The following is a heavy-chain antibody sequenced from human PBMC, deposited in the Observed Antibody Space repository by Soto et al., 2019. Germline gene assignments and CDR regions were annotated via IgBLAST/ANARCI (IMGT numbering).Heavy chain of an antibody. J-gene: IGHJ4*02. CDR1: GYTFTSYG. D-gene: IGHD3-3*01. Sequence: QVQLVQSGAEVKKPGASVKVSCKASGYTFTSYGISWVRQAPGQGLEGMGWISAYNGNTNYAQKLQGRVTMTTDTSTSTAYMELRSLRSDDTAVYYCARDRRYYDFWSGYSFYYWGQGTLVTVSS. V-gene: IGHV1-18*01. CDR2: ISAYNGNT. CDR3: ARDRRYYDFWSGYSFYY.